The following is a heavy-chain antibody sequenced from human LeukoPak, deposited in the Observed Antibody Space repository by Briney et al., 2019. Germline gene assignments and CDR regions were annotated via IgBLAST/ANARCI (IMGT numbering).Heavy chain of an antibody. J-gene: IGHJ4*02. CDR2: IKQDGSKK. D-gene: IGHD5-24*01. Sequence: GGSLRLSCVASGFPFSSYWMTWVRQAPGKGLEWVANIKQDGSKKSYVDSVKGRFTISRDNAKNTLYLEMNSLRAEDTAVYYCSRDLRGRDDYWGQGTLVSVSS. V-gene: IGHV3-7*01. CDR3: SRDLRGRDDY. CDR1: GFPFSSYW.